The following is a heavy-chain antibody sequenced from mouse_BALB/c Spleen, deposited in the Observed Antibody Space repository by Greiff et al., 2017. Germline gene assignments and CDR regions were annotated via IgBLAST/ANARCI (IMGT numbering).Heavy chain of an antibody. CDR2: ISSGSSTI. V-gene: IGHV5-17*02. D-gene: IGHD2-4*01. J-gene: IGHJ4*01. CDR1: GFTFSSFG. CDR3: TRGTMIDAMDY. Sequence: EVQRVESGGGLVQPGGSRKLSCAASGFTFSSFGMHWVRQAPEKGLEWVAYISSGSSTIYYADTVKGRFTISRDNPKNTLFLQMTSLRSEDTAMYYCTRGTMIDAMDYWGQGPSVTGSS.